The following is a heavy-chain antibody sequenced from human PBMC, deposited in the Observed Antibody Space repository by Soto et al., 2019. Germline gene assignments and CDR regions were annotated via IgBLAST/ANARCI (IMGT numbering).Heavy chain of an antibody. CDR3: ARGMEQLVPGYYYYGMDV. CDR1: GYTFTSYA. CDR2: INAGNGNT. J-gene: IGHJ6*02. Sequence: ASVKVSCKASGYTFTSYAMHWVRQAPGQRLEWMGWINAGNGNTKYSQKFQGRVTITRDTSASTAYMELSSLRSEDTAVYYCARGMEQLVPGYYYYGMDVWGQGTTVTVSS. D-gene: IGHD6-6*01. V-gene: IGHV1-3*01.